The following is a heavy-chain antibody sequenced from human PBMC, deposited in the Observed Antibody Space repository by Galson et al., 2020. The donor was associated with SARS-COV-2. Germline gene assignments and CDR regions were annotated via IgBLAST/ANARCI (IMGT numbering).Heavy chain of an antibody. V-gene: IGHV4-30-2*01. J-gene: IGHJ6*03. CDR2: FYHSGGT. CDR3: ARGPRSTYYYYYYMDV. CDR1: GGSFTSGAYS. Sequence: SETLSLTCTVSGGSFTSGAYSWSWVRQPPGKGREWIGNFYHSGGTFYNPSLKIRVTISVDRSKNQFSLNLSSVPAADTAVYFCARGPRSTYYYYYYMDVWGKGTTVTVSS.